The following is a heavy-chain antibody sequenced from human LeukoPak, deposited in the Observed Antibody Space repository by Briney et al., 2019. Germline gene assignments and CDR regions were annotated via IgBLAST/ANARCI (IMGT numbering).Heavy chain of an antibody. J-gene: IGHJ6*03. CDR2: INPNSGGT. V-gene: IGHV1-2*02. CDR1: GGTFSSYA. D-gene: IGHD2-2*01. Sequence: EASVKASCKASGGTFSSYAISWVRQAPGQGLEWMGWINPNSGGTNYAQKFQGRVTMTRDTSISTAYMELSRLRSDDTAVYYCARDGDSHSTSYYYYMDVWGKGTTVTISS. CDR3: ARDGDSHSTSYYYYMDV.